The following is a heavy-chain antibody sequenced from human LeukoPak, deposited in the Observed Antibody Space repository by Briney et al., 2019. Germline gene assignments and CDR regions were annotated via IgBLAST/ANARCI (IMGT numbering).Heavy chain of an antibody. CDR1: GGSISSYY. CDR3: ARQLITFLPTRFLEWPDAFDI. Sequence: SETLSLTCTVSGGSISSYYWSWFRQPPGKGLEWIGYIYYSGSTNYNPSLKSRVTISVDTSKNQFSLKLSSVTAADTAVYYCARQLITFLPTRFLEWPDAFDIWGQGTMVTVSS. CDR2: IYYSGST. J-gene: IGHJ3*02. V-gene: IGHV4-59*08. D-gene: IGHD3-3*01.